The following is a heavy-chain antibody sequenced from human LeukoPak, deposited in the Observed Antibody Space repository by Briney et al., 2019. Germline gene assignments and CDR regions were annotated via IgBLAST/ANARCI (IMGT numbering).Heavy chain of an antibody. D-gene: IGHD7-27*01. V-gene: IGHV3-30*02. Sequence: GGSLRLSCTASGFTFRTSGMHWVRQTPGVGLEWVAIIGNDGRDQHYSESVKGRFTISRDNSKNTLFLQLNSLRPEDTALYLCARDLMWGFDYWGQGTLVTVSS. CDR3: ARDLMWGFDY. CDR1: GFTFRTSG. CDR2: IGNDGRDQ. J-gene: IGHJ4*02.